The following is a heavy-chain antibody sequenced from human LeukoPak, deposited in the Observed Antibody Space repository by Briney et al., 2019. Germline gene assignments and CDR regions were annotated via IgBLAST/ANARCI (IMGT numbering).Heavy chain of an antibody. D-gene: IGHD1-26*01. J-gene: IGHJ4*02. CDR1: GFTFSSYA. V-gene: IGHV3-30-3*01. Sequence: GGSLRLSCAASGFTFSSYAMHWVRQAPGKGLEWVAVISYDGSNKYYADSVKSRFTISRDNSKNTLYLQMNSLRAEDTAVYYCAREAKWELPNFDYWGQGTLVTVSS. CDR2: ISYDGSNK. CDR3: AREAKWELPNFDY.